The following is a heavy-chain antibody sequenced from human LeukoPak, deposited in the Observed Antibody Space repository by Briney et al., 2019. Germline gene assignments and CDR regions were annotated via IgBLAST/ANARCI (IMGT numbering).Heavy chain of an antibody. CDR2: INHSGST. CDR1: GYSISSGYY. V-gene: IGHV4-38-2*02. J-gene: IGHJ4*02. Sequence: SETLSLTCTVSGYSISSGYYWSWIRQPPGKGLEWIGEINHSGSTNYNPSLKSRVTMSVDTSKNQFSLKLSSVTAADTAVYYCARWTSGCSSTSCFYYFDYWGQGTLVTVSS. D-gene: IGHD2-2*01. CDR3: ARWTSGCSSTSCFYYFDY.